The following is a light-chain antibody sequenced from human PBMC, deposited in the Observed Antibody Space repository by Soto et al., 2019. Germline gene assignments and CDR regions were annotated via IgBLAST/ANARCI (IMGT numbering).Light chain of an antibody. CDR2: SDK. J-gene: IGLJ3*02. CDR1: SSNIGSSN. CDR3: AAWDDSLNAWV. V-gene: IGLV1-44*01. Sequence: QSVVTQPPSASGTPGQRVTISCSGSSSNIGSSNVNWYRQFPGTAPKFLIFSDKQRPSGVPERFSGSKSGTSASLAISGLQSEDEADYYCAAWDDSLNAWVFGGGTKLTVL.